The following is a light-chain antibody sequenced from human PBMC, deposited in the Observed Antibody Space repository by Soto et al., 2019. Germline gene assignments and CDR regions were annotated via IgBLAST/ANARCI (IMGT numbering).Light chain of an antibody. CDR3: SSYTSSSTVV. CDR1: SSDVGGYNY. V-gene: IGLV2-14*01. Sequence: QSVLTQPASVSGSPGQSITISCTGTSSDVGGYNYVSWYQQHPGKAHKLMIYDVSNRPSGYSNRFSGSKSGNTASLTISGLQAEDEADYYCSSYTSSSTVVFGGGTKVTVL. CDR2: DVS. J-gene: IGLJ2*01.